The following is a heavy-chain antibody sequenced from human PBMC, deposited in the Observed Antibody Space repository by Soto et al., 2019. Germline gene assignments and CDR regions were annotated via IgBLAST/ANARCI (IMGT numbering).Heavy chain of an antibody. CDR3: AHRLPYSPSWDLGSFDP. V-gene: IGHV2-5*02. D-gene: IGHD6-6*01. Sequence: QITLKESGPTLVEPTQTLTLTCSFSGFSLTTSGVGVGWLRRAPGKALECLGIIYWDDDRRHNPSLKDRLTITNDTPKTQLALSMSYIHPVDTATYYRAHRLPYSPSWDLGSFDPCGQGTLVTFS. CDR1: GFSLTTSGVG. J-gene: IGHJ5*02. CDR2: IYWDDDR.